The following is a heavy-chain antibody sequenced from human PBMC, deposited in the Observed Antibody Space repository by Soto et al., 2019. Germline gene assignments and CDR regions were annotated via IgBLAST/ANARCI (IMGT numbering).Heavy chain of an antibody. V-gene: IGHV4-39*01. CDR3: WRPFSSPAWVPFYI. Sequence: QLQLQESGPGLVKPSETLSLTCTVSDASITSPRYYWGWIRQPPGKGLEWIGSISYSGSTYYNPSLQGRGHNTRYTSKDPFSLRLRSVTGAKPAGFLCWRPFSSPAWVPFYIWGPGNMVNVS. CDR2: ISYSGST. CDR1: DASITSPRYY. J-gene: IGHJ3*02. D-gene: IGHD6-6*01.